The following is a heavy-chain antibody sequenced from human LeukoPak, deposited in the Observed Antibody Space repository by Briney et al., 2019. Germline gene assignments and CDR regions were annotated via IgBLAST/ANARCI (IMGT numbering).Heavy chain of an antibody. V-gene: IGHV1-2*02. CDR3: ARDRTRTGYSSGWYHDY. CDR2: INPNSGGT. D-gene: IGHD6-19*01. J-gene: IGHJ4*02. CDR1: GYTFTRYY. Sequence: ASVKVSCKASGYTFTRYYMHSVRQAPGQGLEWMGWINPNSGGTNYAQKFQGRVTMTRDTSISTAYMELSRLRSDDTAVYYCARDRTRTGYSSGWYHDYWGQGTLVTVSS.